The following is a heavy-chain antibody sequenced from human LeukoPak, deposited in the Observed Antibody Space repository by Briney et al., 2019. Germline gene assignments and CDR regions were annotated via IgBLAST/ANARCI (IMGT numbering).Heavy chain of an antibody. CDR1: GFIFSNYG. J-gene: IGHJ4*02. CDR2: ISHDGSNK. Sequence: GRSLRLSCEASGFIFSNYGIHWVRQAPGKGLEWAAVISHDGSNKYYADSVKGRFTISRDNSKNTLYLQMNILRAEDTAVYYCSRDYGGNLFYFDYWGQGTLVTVSS. V-gene: IGHV3-30*03. CDR3: SRDYGGNLFYFDY. D-gene: IGHD4-23*01.